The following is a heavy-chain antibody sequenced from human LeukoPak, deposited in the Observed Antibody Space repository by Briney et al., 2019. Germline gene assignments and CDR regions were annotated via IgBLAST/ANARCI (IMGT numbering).Heavy chain of an antibody. Sequence: SETLSLACTFSFGSIGSGWYCWSWIRQHPWKGLEWIRYIYYSGSTYYNPSLKSRVTISVDTSKNQFSLKLSSVTAADTAVYYCARYCGGDCYSMGPDYWGQGTLVTVSS. V-gene: IGHV4-31*03. D-gene: IGHD2-21*02. CDR1: FGSIGSGWYC. CDR3: ARYCGGDCYSMGPDY. CDR2: IYYSGST. J-gene: IGHJ4*02.